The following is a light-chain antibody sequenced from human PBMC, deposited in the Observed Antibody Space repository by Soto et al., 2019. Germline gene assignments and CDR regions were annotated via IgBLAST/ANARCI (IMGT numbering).Light chain of an antibody. V-gene: IGKV3-15*01. Sequence: EIVLTQSPATLSVSPGERATLSCRASQSVGTNLAWYQQKPGQAPRLLLYGASTRATGIPARFGGSGSGTDFTVTVNSVQSDEFVVYYCQQYTNRPPWTFGQGTKVDMK. CDR3: QQYTNRPPWT. CDR1: QSVGTN. J-gene: IGKJ1*01. CDR2: GAS.